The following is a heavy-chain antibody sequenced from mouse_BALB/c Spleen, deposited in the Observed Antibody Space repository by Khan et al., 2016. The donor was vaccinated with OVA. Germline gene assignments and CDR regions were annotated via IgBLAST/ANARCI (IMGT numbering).Heavy chain of an antibody. CDR2: IDPENGNT. V-gene: IGHV14-1*02. CDR1: GFKIKDYY. CDR3: IRRGYGNYWFAY. Sequence: EVQLVESGAELVRPGASVKLSCKASGFKIKDYYMYWVKKRPEEGLEWIGWIDPENGNTIYDPKFQGKASITADIPSNIVYLQLSSLTSEDTAVYYCIRRGYGNYWFAYWGQGTLVTVSA. J-gene: IGHJ3*01. D-gene: IGHD2-1*01.